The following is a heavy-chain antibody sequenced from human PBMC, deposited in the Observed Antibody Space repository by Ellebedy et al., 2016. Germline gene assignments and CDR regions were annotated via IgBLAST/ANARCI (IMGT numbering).Heavy chain of an antibody. Sequence: GESLKISXKGSGYSFTSYWISWVRQMPGKGLEWMGRIDPSDSYTNYSPSFQGHVTISADKSISTAYLQWSSLKASDTAMYYCARLTLAVVTPGWFDPWGQGTLVTVSS. CDR1: GYSFTSYW. CDR2: IDPSDSYT. J-gene: IGHJ5*02. CDR3: ARLTLAVVTPGWFDP. V-gene: IGHV5-10-1*01. D-gene: IGHD6-19*01.